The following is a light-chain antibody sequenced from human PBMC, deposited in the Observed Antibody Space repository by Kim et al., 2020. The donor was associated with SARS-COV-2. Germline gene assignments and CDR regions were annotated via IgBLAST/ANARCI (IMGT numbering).Light chain of an antibody. Sequence: SASTGDRVTITCRASQGISSYLAWYQQKPGKAPKLLIYAASTLQSGVPSRFSGSGSVTDFTLTISCLQSEDFATYYCQQYYNYPRTFGQGTKLEI. CDR3: QQYYNYPRT. CDR1: QGISSY. J-gene: IGKJ1*01. V-gene: IGKV1-8*01. CDR2: AAS.